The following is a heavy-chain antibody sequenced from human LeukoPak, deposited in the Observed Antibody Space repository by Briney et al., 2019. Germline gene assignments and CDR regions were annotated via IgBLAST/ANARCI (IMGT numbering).Heavy chain of an antibody. V-gene: IGHV1-8*01. CDR3: ARGLELNFRSWQIAARPYSSSN. D-gene: IGHD2-2*01. CDR2: MNPNSGNT. J-gene: IGHJ4*02. CDR1: GYTFTSYD. Sequence: GASVKVSCKASGYTFTSYDINWVRQATGQGLEWMGWMNPNSGNTGYAQKFQGRVTMTRNTSISTAYMELSSLRSEDTAVYYCARGLELNFRSWQIAARPYSSSNWGQGTLVTVSS.